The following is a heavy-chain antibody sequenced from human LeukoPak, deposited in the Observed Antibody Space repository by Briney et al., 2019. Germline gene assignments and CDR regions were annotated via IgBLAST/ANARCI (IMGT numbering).Heavy chain of an antibody. V-gene: IGHV4-38-2*02. D-gene: IGHD3-10*01. J-gene: IGHJ4*02. CDR2: MYHSGST. CDR3: ARVLDYYGSGTRDFDY. CDR1: GYSISTGYY. Sequence: SETLSLTCTVSGYSISTGYYWGWIRQPPGKGLEWIGSMYHSGSTYYNPSLKSRVTMSADTSKNQFSLKLNSVTAPDTAVYYCARVLDYYGSGTRDFDYWGQGIQVTVSS.